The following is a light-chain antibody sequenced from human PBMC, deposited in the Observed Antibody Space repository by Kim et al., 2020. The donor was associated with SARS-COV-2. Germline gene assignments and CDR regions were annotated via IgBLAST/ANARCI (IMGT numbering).Light chain of an antibody. CDR1: SSDIGDNNY. Sequence: GQLITISCTGTSSDIGDNNYVSWYQQCPGKAPNLLIYDVNKRPSGVSLRFSGSKSGNTASLPISRLRAEDEADYYCSSYTSSTTWVFGGGTQLTVL. CDR3: SSYTSSTTWV. CDR2: DVN. V-gene: IGLV2-14*03. J-gene: IGLJ3*02.